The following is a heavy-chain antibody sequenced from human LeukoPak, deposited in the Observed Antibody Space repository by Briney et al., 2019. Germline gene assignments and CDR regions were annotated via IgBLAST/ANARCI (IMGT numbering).Heavy chain of an antibody. D-gene: IGHD3-10*01. CDR1: GFTFRTYW. CDR3: AKVKKYSYYYGSGTASPFDY. V-gene: IGHV3-23*01. Sequence: GGSLRLSCAASGFTFRTYWMHWVRQAPGKGLEWVSAISGSGGSTYYADSVKGRFTISRDNSKNTLYLQMNSLRAEDTAVYYCAKVKKYSYYYGSGTASPFDYWGQGTLVTVSS. CDR2: ISGSGGST. J-gene: IGHJ4*02.